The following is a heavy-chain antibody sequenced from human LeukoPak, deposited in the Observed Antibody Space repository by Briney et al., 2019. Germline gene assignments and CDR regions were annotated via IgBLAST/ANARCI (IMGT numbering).Heavy chain of an antibody. CDR2: INHSGST. CDR3: ARGGENYVPAS. CDR1: GGSFSGYY. Sequence: SETLSLTCAVYGGSFSGYYWSWIRQPPGKGLEWIGEINHSGSTNYNPSLKSRVTISVDTSKNQFSLKLSSVTAADTAVYYCARGGENYVPASWGQGTLVTVSS. V-gene: IGHV4-34*01. J-gene: IGHJ5*02. D-gene: IGHD1-7*01.